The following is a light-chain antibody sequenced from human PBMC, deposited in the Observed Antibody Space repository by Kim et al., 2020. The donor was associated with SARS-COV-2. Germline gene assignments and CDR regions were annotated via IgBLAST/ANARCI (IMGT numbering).Light chain of an antibody. J-gene: IGKJ4*01. CDR2: GAS. CDR3: QQYGSSPLT. CDR1: QSVSNSY. Sequence: LSPGERATPSCRASQSVSNSYLAWYQQKPGQAPRLLIYGASSRATGIPDRFSGSGSGTDFTFSISRLEPEDFAVYYCQQYGSSPLTFGGGTKVEI. V-gene: IGKV3-20*01.